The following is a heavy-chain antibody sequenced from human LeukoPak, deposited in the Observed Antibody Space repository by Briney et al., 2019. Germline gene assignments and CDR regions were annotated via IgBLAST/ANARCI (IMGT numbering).Heavy chain of an antibody. CDR2: ISTKDGKT. Sequence: ASVKVSFLASGYTFSSYEISWVRQAPGQGLEWMGWISTKDGKTRHAQKFQGRLAMTADTSTGVVYLELRGLTSDDTAFYFCARNYYYDSAYHYTDSWGQGTLVTVSS. J-gene: IGHJ4*02. V-gene: IGHV1-18*01. CDR3: ARNYYYDSAYHYTDS. D-gene: IGHD3-22*01. CDR1: GYTFSSYE.